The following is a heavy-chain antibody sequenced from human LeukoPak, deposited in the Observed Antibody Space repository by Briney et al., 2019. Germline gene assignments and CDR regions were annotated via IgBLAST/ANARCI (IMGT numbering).Heavy chain of an antibody. D-gene: IGHD3-3*01. Sequence: SETLSLTCTVSGGSISSYYWSWIRQPPGKGLEWIGYIYYSGSTNYNPSLKSRVTISVDTSKNQFSLKLSSVTAADTAVYYCARRLRFLEWLSDHPIYWGQGTLVTVSS. J-gene: IGHJ4*02. CDR1: GGSISSYY. CDR3: ARRLRFLEWLSDHPIY. CDR2: IYYSGST. V-gene: IGHV4-59*08.